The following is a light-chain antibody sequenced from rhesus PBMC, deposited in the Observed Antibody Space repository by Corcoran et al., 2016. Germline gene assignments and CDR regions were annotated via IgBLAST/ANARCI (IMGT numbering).Light chain of an antibody. CDR2: ATA. J-gene: IGKJ3*01. Sequence: DIQMSQSPSSLSASVGDKVTITCRASQGINNALAWYQQQPGKAPTLLIYATANLQSGVPSRFSGRRSGTVFTITISSLQPEDFAAYYGQHSKGSPFTFGPGTKLDMK. CDR1: QGINNA. V-gene: IGKV1-33*01. CDR3: QHSKGSPFT.